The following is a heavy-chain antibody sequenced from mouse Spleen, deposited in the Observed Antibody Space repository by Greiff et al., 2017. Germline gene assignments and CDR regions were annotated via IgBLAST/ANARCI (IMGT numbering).Heavy chain of an antibody. V-gene: IGHV1-82*01. J-gene: IGHJ1*01. D-gene: IGHD1-1*01. Sequence: VKLQESGPELVKPGASVKISCKASGYAFSSSWMNWVKQRPGKGLEWIGRIYPGDGDTNYNGKFKGKATLTADKSSSTAYMQLSSLTSEDSAVYFCARSDYGSSLYWYFDVWGAGTTVTVSS. CDR3: ARSDYGSSLYWYFDV. CDR2: IYPGDGDT. CDR1: GYAFSSSW.